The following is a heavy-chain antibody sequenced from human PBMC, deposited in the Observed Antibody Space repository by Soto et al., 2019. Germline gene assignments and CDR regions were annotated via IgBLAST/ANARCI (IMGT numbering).Heavy chain of an antibody. CDR2: INPSGGST. J-gene: IGHJ4*02. Sequence: ASVKVSCKVSGYTLTELSMHWVRQAPGQGLEWMGIINPSGGSTSYAQKFQGRVTMTRDTSTSTVYMELSSLRSEDTAVYYCARPWYSSSWPLFDYWGQGTLVTVSS. CDR3: ARPWYSSSWPLFDY. CDR1: GYTLTELS. D-gene: IGHD6-13*01. V-gene: IGHV1-46*03.